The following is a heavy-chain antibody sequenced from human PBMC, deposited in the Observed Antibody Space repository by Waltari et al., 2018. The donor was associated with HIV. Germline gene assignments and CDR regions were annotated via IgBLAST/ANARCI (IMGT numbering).Heavy chain of an antibody. V-gene: IGHV3-48*02. CDR3: ARDTLNFFFGLDV. CDR2: ISSSSFNI. J-gene: IGHJ6*02. CDR1: GFSFGDYA. Sequence: EEQLVESGGGLVHPGGSLKLSCAASGFSFGDYAMNWVRQAPGKGLEWSAYISSSSFNIKYVDSVRCRFTISRDNTQNSLSLQMNNLIDEDTAKYFCARDTLNFFFGLDVWGHGTTVAVSS.